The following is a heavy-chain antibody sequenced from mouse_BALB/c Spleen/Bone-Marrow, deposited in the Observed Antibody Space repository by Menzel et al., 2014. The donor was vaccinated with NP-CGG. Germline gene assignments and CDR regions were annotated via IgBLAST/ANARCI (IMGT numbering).Heavy chain of an antibody. J-gene: IGHJ4*01. CDR3: SRGRRDALDY. CDR2: INPSNGGT. V-gene: IGHV1S16*01. Sequence: GLEWFGEINPSNGGTNFNEKFKNKATLTVDKSSSTAYMQLSSLTSEDSAVYYCSRGRRDALDYWGQGTSVTVSS.